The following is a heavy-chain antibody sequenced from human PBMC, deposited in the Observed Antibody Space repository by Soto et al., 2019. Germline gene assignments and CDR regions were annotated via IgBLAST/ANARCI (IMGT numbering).Heavy chain of an antibody. CDR2: IGTAGDT. D-gene: IGHD6-19*01. Sequence: GGSLRLSCAASGFTFSSYDMHWVRQATGKGLEWVSAIGTAGDTYYPGSVKGRFTISRENAKNSLYLQMNSLTADDTAVYYCAKATTNGGWFNPFDSWGQGALVTVSS. V-gene: IGHV3-13*01. J-gene: IGHJ4*02. CDR3: AKATTNGGWFNPFDS. CDR1: GFTFSSYD.